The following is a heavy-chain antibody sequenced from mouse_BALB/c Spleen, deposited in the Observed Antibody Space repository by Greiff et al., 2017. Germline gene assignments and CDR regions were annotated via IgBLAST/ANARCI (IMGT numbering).Heavy chain of an antibody. CDR1: GYTFTDYA. J-gene: IGHJ4*01. Sequence: VQLQQSGAELARPGASVKISCKGSGYTFTDYAMHWVKQSPAKSLEWIGVISTYYGDASYNQKFKGKATMTVDKSSSTAYMELARLTSEDSAIYYCARALYYYGSRFNYAMDYWGQGTSVTVSS. V-gene: IGHV1S137*01. D-gene: IGHD1-1*01. CDR3: ARALYYYGSRFNYAMDY. CDR2: ISTYYGDA.